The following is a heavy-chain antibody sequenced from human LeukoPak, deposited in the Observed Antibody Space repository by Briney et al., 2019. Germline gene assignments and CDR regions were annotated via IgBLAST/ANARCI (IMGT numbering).Heavy chain of an antibody. J-gene: IGHJ4*02. D-gene: IGHD4-17*01. Sequence: GGSLRLSCAASEFTFSSYAMSWVRQAPGKGLEWVSAISGSGGSTYYADSVKGRFTISRDNSKNTRYLQMNSLRAEDTAVYYCAKSALRYGPKRGDYFDYWGQGTLVTVSS. CDR1: EFTFSSYA. CDR2: ISGSGGST. V-gene: IGHV3-23*01. CDR3: AKSALRYGPKRGDYFDY.